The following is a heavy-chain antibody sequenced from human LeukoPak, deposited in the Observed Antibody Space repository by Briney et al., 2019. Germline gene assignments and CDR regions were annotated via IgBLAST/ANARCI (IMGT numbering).Heavy chain of an antibody. D-gene: IGHD3-3*01. Sequence: GASVKVSCKVSGYTLTELSMHWVRQAPGKGLEWMGSFDPEDGETIYAQKFQGRVTMTEDTSTDTAYMELSSLRSEDTAVYYCATWGIFGVVITTWGQGTLVTVSS. V-gene: IGHV1-24*01. J-gene: IGHJ5*02. CDR2: FDPEDGET. CDR1: GYTLTELS. CDR3: ATWGIFGVVITT.